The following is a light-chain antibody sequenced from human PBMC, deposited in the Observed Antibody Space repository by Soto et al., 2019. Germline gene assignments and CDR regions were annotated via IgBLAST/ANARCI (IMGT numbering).Light chain of an antibody. CDR1: QSVSSRY. J-gene: IGKJ2*01. V-gene: IGKV3-20*01. Sequence: EIVLTQSPGTLSLSPGERATLSCRASQSVSSRYLAWYQQKPGQAPRLLIYGASNRATGIPDRFSGSGSGTAFSLTISRLEPEDFAVYFCQQYGSSPPFTFGQWTKVEI. CDR3: QQYGSSPPFT. CDR2: GAS.